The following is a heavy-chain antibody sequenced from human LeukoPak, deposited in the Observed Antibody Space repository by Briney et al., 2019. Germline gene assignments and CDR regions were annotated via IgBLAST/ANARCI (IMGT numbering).Heavy chain of an antibody. V-gene: IGHV3-7*01. Sequence: PGGSLRLSWAASGFTFSSYWMSWVRQAPAKGLEWVANIKQDGSEKYYVDSVKGRFTISRDNAKNSLYLQMDSLRAEDTAVYYCARDSYYDPIWGQGTLVTVSS. CDR3: ARDSYYDPI. CDR1: GFTFSSYW. D-gene: IGHD3-22*01. J-gene: IGHJ4*02. CDR2: IKQDGSEK.